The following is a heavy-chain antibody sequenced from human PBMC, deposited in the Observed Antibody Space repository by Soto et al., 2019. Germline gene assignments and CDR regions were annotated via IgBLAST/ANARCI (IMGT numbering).Heavy chain of an antibody. D-gene: IGHD4-17*01. CDR2: IWYDGSNY. J-gene: IGHJ6*02. V-gene: IGHV3-33*01. Sequence: GGSLRLSCAASGFIFSSYGMHWVRQASGKGPEWVAVIWYDGSNYYYADSVKGRFTISRDNSKNTLYLQMNSLRAEDTAVYYCARRRYGDYGMDVWGQGTTVTVSS. CDR1: GFIFSSYG. CDR3: ARRRYGDYGMDV.